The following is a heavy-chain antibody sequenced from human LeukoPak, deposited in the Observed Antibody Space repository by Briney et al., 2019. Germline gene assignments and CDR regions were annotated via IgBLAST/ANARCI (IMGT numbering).Heavy chain of an antibody. Sequence: SETLSLTCAVYGGSFSGYYWSWIRQPPGKGLEWIGEINHSGSTNYNPSLKSRVTILVDTSKNQFSLKLSSVTTADTAVYYCARGGDYDILTGYRVEAFDIWGQGTMVTVSS. D-gene: IGHD3-9*01. CDR2: INHSGST. V-gene: IGHV4-34*01. CDR1: GGSFSGYY. J-gene: IGHJ3*02. CDR3: ARGGDYDILTGYRVEAFDI.